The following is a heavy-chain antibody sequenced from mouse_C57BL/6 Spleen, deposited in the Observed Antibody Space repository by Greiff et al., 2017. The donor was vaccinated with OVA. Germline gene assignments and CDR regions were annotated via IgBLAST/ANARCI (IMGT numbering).Heavy chain of an antibody. CDR1: GYSITSGYY. Sequence: VQLKESGPGLVKPSQSLSLTCSVTGYSITSGYYWNWIRQFPGNKLEWMGYISYDGSNNYNPSLKNRISITRDTSKNQFFLKLNSVTTEDTATYYCASYGGSYYFDYWGQGTTLTVSS. J-gene: IGHJ2*01. CDR2: ISYDGSN. D-gene: IGHD1-1*01. CDR3: ASYGGSYYFDY. V-gene: IGHV3-6*01.